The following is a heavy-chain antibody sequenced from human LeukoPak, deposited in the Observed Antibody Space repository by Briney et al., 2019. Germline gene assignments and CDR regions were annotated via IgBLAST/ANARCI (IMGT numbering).Heavy chain of an antibody. Sequence: SVKVSCKASGYTFTGYYMHWVRQAPGQGLEWMGWINPNSGGTNYAQKFQGRVTMTRDTSISTAYMELSRLRSDDTAVYYCARVYSSSSWGLYFDYWGQGTLVTVSS. CDR1: GYTFTGYY. CDR3: ARVYSSSSWGLYFDY. J-gene: IGHJ4*02. D-gene: IGHD6-6*01. V-gene: IGHV1-2*02. CDR2: INPNSGGT.